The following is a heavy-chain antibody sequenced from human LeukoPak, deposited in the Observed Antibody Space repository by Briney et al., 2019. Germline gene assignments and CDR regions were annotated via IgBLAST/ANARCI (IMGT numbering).Heavy chain of an antibody. V-gene: IGHV3-33*01. CDR2: IWYDGSNK. CDR3: ARDPTACYDSSGYYLNTIDY. D-gene: IGHD3-22*01. CDR1: GFTFSSYG. Sequence: GRSLRLSCAASGFTFSSYGMHWVRQAPGKGLEWVAVIWYDGSNKYYVDSVKGRFTISRDSSKNTLYLQMNSLRAEDTAVYYCARDPTACYDSSGYYLNTIDYWGQGTLVTVSS. J-gene: IGHJ4*02.